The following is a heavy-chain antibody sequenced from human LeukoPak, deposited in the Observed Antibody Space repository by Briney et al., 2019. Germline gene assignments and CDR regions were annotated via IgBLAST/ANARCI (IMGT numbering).Heavy chain of an antibody. V-gene: IGHV4-39*07. CDR2: IYYSGST. CDR1: GGSISSSSYY. Sequence: SETLSLTCTVSGGSISSSSYYWGWIRQPPGKGLEWIGSIYYSGSTYYNPSLKSRVTISVDTSKNQFSLKLSSVTAADTAVYYCARFRSDVDTAMVIDYWGQGTLVTVSS. CDR3: ARFRSDVDTAMVIDY. D-gene: IGHD5-18*01. J-gene: IGHJ4*02.